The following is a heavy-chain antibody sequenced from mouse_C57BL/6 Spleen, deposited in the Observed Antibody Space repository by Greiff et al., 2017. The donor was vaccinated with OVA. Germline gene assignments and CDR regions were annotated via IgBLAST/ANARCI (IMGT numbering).Heavy chain of an antibody. D-gene: IGHD2-4*01. CDR1: GYTFTSYC. CDR2: IYPGNGYT. Sequence: VQLQQSGAELVRPGSSVKMSCKTSGYTFTSYCINWVKQRPGQGLEWIGYIYPGNGYTEYNEKFKGKATLTSDTSSSTAYMQLSSLTSEDSAIYYCDRSDDYGRMDYWGQGTSGTVSS. CDR3: DRSDDYGRMDY. J-gene: IGHJ4*01. V-gene: IGHV1-58*01.